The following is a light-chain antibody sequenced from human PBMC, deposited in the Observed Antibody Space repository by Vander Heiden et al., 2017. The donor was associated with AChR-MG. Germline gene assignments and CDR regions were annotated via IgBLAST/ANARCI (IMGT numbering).Light chain of an antibody. Sequence: QPPLTQPPSVSASPGQSFTLSCIGTGSDGGGDEYVSWYQQDPGKAPKVLIYDVNNRPSGVSDRFSGSKSDNTASLSISGLQAEDDAVYFCASYTRASTVTFGGGTRVTVL. V-gene: IGLV2-14*03. J-gene: IGLJ3*02. CDR3: ASYTRASTVT. CDR2: DVN. CDR1: GSDGGGDEY.